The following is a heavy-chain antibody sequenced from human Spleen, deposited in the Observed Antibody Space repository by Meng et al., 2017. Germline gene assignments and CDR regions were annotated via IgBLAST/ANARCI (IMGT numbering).Heavy chain of an antibody. J-gene: IGHJ3*02. CDR2: INPNSDGT. CDR1: GYTFSGYY. D-gene: IGHD5-12*01. V-gene: IGHV1-2*02. Sequence: ASVKVSCKASGYTFSGYYMHWVRQAPGQGLEWMGWINPNSDGTNYAHNFQGRVTMTRDTSISTVYMELSRLRSDDTAVYYCTRDVDIRAFDIWGQGTMVTVSS. CDR3: TRDVDIRAFDI.